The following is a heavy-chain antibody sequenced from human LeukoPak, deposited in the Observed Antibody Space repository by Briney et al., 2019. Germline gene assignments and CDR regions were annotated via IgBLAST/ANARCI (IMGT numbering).Heavy chain of an antibody. J-gene: IGHJ3*02. Sequence: ASVKVSCKASGYTFTSYYMHWVRQAPGQGLEWMGIINPSGGSTSYAQKFQGRATMTRDTSTSTVYMELSSLRSEDTAVYYCARAVRFEDAFDIWGQGTMVTVSS. CDR3: ARAVRFEDAFDI. V-gene: IGHV1-46*01. D-gene: IGHD3-3*01. CDR2: INPSGGST. CDR1: GYTFTSYY.